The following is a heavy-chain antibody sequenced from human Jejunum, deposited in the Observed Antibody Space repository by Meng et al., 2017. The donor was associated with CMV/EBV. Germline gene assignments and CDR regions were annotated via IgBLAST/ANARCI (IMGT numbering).Heavy chain of an antibody. CDR3: VNRGWLES. Sequence: EVQLMEPGGGLVQPEGSLRLCCTASGFTFSSQTMSWVRQAPGKGLEWVSNIGDSGGSTNYADSVKGRFTISRDNSKNILYLQMNRLRAEDTAVYYCVNRGWLESRGPGTLVTVS. V-gene: IGHV3-23*01. CDR1: GFTFSSQT. D-gene: IGHD3-16*01. CDR2: IGDSGGST. J-gene: IGHJ5*01.